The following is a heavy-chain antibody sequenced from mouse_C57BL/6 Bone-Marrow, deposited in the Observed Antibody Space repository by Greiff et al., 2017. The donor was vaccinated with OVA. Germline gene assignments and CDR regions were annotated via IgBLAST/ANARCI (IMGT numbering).Heavy chain of an antibody. CDR1: GYTFTSYW. Sequence: QVQLKQPGAELVMPGASVKLSCKASGYTFTSYWMHWVKQRPGQGLEWIGEIDPSDSYTNYNQKFKGKSTLTVDKSSSTAYMQLSSLTSEDSAVYYSARWYFDVWGTGTTVTVSS. J-gene: IGHJ1*03. CDR3: ARWYFDV. V-gene: IGHV1-69*01. CDR2: IDPSDSYT.